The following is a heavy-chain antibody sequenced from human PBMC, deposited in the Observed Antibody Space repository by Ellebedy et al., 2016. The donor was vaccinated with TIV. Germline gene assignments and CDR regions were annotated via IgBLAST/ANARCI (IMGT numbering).Heavy chain of an antibody. CDR2: IKSETDGGTT. D-gene: IGHD2-15*01. Sequence: GESLKISCGASGFTFSNAWMNWVRQAPGKGLEWVGRIKSETDGGTTDYAAPVKGRFTISRDDSKNTLYLQMNSLKIEDTAVYCCTTRIYYNGMDVWGQGTTVTVSS. CDR1: GFTFSNAW. V-gene: IGHV3-15*01. CDR3: TTRIYYNGMDV. J-gene: IGHJ6*02.